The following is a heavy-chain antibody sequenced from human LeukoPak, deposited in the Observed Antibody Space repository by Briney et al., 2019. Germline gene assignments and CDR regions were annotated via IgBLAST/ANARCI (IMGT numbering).Heavy chain of an antibody. J-gene: IGHJ5*02. V-gene: IGHV3-23*01. D-gene: IGHD6-13*01. CDR3: AAGNPHSWFDP. CDR1: GFTFISYA. Sequence: GGSLRLSCAASGFTFISYAMSWVRQAPGKGLEWVSAISGSGGSTYYADSVKGRFTISRDNSKNPLYLQMNSLRAEDTAVYYCAAGNPHSWFDPWGQGALVTVSS. CDR2: ISGSGGST.